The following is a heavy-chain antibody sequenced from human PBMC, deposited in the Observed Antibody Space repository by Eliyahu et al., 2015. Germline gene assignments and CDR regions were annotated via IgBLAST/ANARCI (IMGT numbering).Heavy chain of an antibody. Sequence: EVQLVESGGGLVQPGRSLRLSCAASGFTFDDFACXWVRQAPGKGLEWVSGISWNSGSIGYADSVKGRFTISRDNAKNSLYLQMNSLRAEDTALYYCARRYCSSSSCYAFDYWGQGTLVTVSS. CDR1: GFTFDDFA. J-gene: IGHJ4*02. CDR2: ISWNSGSI. V-gene: IGHV3-9*01. D-gene: IGHD2-2*01. CDR3: ARRYCSSSSCYAFDY.